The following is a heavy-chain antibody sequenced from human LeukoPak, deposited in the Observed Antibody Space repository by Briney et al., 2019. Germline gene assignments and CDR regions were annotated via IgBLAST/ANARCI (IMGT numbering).Heavy chain of an antibody. J-gene: IGHJ3*02. CDR2: ISAYNGNT. Sequence: ASVKVSCKASGYTFTSYGISWVRQAPGQGLEWMGWISAYNGNTNYAQKLQGRVTMTTDTSTSTAYMELRSLRSDDTAGYYCARVPPVVNAFDIWGQGTMVTVSS. V-gene: IGHV1-18*01. CDR3: ARVPPVVNAFDI. D-gene: IGHD3-22*01. CDR1: GYTFTSYG.